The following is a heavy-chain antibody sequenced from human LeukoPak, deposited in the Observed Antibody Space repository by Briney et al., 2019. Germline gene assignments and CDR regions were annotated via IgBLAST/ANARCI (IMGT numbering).Heavy chain of an antibody. J-gene: IGHJ3*02. V-gene: IGHV4-59*01. CDR1: GGSITKYY. CDR3: ARWDPSFDAFSDAFDI. D-gene: IGHD3-9*01. CDR2: IYYSGRT. Sequence: SETLSLTCTVSGGSITKYYWSWIRQPPGKGLKWIGYIYYSGRTHYNPSLKSPVTISVDTSKNQFSLNLSSVTAADTAVYYCARWDPSFDAFSDAFDIWGQGTMVTVSS.